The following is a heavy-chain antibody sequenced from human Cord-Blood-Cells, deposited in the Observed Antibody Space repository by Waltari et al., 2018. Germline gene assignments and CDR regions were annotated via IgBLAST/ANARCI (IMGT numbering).Heavy chain of an antibody. CDR2: IYYSGST. D-gene: IGHD6-13*01. CDR1: GGSISSYY. CDR3: ASRSSWFDY. J-gene: IGHJ4*02. V-gene: IGHV4-59*01. Sequence: QVQLQESGPGLVKPSETLSLTCTVSGGSISSYYWSWIRQPPGKGLEWIGYIYYSGSTNYNPSLKSRVTISVDTSKNQFSLKLSSVTAAGTAVYYCASRSSWFDYWGQGTLVTVSS.